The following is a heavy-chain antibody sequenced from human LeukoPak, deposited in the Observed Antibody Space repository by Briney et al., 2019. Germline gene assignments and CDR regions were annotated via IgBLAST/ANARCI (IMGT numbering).Heavy chain of an antibody. V-gene: IGHV1-2*02. CDR3: ARDYDSSGYYYSSWFDP. CDR1: GYTFTGYY. J-gene: IGHJ5*02. CDR2: INPNSGGT. Sequence: ASVKVSCTASGYTFTGYYMHWVRQAPGQGLEWMGWINPNSGGTNYAQKFQGRVTMTRDTSISTAYMELSRLRSDDTAVYYCARDYDSSGYYYSSWFDPWGQGTLVTVSS. D-gene: IGHD3-22*01.